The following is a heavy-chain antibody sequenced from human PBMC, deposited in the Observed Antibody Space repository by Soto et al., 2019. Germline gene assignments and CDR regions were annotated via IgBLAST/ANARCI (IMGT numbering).Heavy chain of an antibody. CDR1: GGTFSSYT. CDR2: IIPILGIA. D-gene: IGHD5-18*01. Sequence: QVQLVQSGAEVKKPGSSVKVSCKASGGTFSSYTISWVRQAPGQGLEWMGRIIPILGIANYAQKFQGRVKITADKSTSTAYMELSSLRSEDTAVYYCARLTFNNTAMADYWGQGTLVTVSS. CDR3: ARLTFNNTAMADY. J-gene: IGHJ4*02. V-gene: IGHV1-69*02.